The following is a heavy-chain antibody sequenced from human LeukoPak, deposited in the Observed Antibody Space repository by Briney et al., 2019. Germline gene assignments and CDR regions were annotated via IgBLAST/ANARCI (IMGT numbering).Heavy chain of an antibody. D-gene: IGHD5-12*01. Sequence: PSETLSLTCAVYGGSFSGYYWSWIRQPPGKGLEWIGEINHSGSTNYNPSLKSRVTISVDTSKNQFSLKLSSVPAADTAVYYCARAGSGYPLDYWGQGTLVTVSS. CDR2: INHSGST. CDR3: ARAGSGYPLDY. CDR1: GGSFSGYY. V-gene: IGHV4-34*01. J-gene: IGHJ4*02.